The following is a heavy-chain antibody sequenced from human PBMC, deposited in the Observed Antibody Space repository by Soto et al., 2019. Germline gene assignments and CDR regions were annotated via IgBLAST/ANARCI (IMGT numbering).Heavy chain of an antibody. CDR2: IKSKADGGTT. CDR1: GFTFSDAW. CDR3: ATGALSYGSDFYHYARDV. J-gene: IGHJ6*02. D-gene: IGHD3-16*02. V-gene: IGHV3-15*01. Sequence: GGSLRLSCAASGFTFSDAWMSWVRQAPGRGLERVGRIKSKADGGTTDDAAPVKGRFTISREASKNTLYLQMNSLKAEDTAVYYCATGALSYGSDFYHYARDVWGRGTTVTVSS.